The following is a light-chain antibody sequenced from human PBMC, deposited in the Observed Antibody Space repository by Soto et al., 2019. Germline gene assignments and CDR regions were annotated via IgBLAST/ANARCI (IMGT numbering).Light chain of an antibody. Sequence: DMPMTKSPSTLSASVGARVPLTCRASQSISSCLAWYHQKPGKAPKLLIYKASTLQRGVPTRFSGRGSGTDFTLTIRRLHPDAFATYYCQQYNSYSPTFGQGTEVAIK. CDR2: KAS. CDR1: QSISSC. V-gene: IGKV1-5*03. CDR3: QQYNSYSPT. J-gene: IGKJ1*01.